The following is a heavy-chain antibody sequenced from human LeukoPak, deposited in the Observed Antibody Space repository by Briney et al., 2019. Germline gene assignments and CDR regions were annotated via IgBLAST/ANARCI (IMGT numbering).Heavy chain of an antibody. D-gene: IGHD3-10*01. CDR2: FYYSGNT. CDR3: ANLYNSGSYFGH. CDR1: GDSVSNTNYY. Sequence: SETLSLTCTVSGDSVSNTNYYWGWIRQPPGKGREWIGTFYYSGNTYYNPSLKSRVTISVDTSKNRFSLILSSVTAADTAVYYCANLYNSGSYFGHWGQGALITVSS. V-gene: IGHV4-39*01. J-gene: IGHJ4*02.